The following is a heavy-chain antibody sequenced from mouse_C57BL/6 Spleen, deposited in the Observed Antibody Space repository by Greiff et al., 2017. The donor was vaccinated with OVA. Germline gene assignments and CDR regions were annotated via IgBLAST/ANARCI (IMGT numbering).Heavy chain of an antibody. J-gene: IGHJ3*01. D-gene: IGHD2-13*01. Sequence: EVQLQQSGAELVKPGASVKLSCTASGFYFKDYYMHWVKQRTEQGLEWIGRIDPEDGATRYAPKFQGKATITADTSSNTAYLQLSSLTSEDTAVYYCAPHLRHVTAIDYWGQGTLVTVSA. V-gene: IGHV14-2*01. CDR1: GFYFKDYY. CDR3: APHLRHVTAIDY. CDR2: IDPEDGAT.